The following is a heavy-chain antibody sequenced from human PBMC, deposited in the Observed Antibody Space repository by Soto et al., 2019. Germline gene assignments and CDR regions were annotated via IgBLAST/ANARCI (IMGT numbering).Heavy chain of an antibody. Sequence: SVKVSCKASGGTFSSYAISWVRQAPGQGLEWMGGIIPIFGTANYAQKFQGRVTITADESTSTAYMELSSLRSEDTAVYYCARGYYDILTGYYTIHDYWGQGTLVTVSS. CDR2: IIPIFGTA. CDR3: ARGYYDILTGYYTIHDY. J-gene: IGHJ4*02. D-gene: IGHD3-9*01. V-gene: IGHV1-69*13. CDR1: GGTFSSYA.